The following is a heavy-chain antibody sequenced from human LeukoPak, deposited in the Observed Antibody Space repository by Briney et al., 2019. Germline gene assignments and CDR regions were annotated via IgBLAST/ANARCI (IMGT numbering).Heavy chain of an antibody. J-gene: IGHJ4*02. CDR1: GGSISSSNYY. D-gene: IGHD1-26*01. Sequence: PSETLSLTCTVSGGSISSSNYYWGWIRQPPGKGLEWIGSIYYSGSTYYNPSLKSRVTISVDTSKNQFSLKLSSVTAADTAVYYCARGLSGSYCYFDYWGQGTLVTVSS. CDR3: ARGLSGSYCYFDY. CDR2: IYYSGST. V-gene: IGHV4-39*01.